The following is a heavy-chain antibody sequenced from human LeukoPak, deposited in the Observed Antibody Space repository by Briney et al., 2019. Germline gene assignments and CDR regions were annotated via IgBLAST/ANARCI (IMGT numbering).Heavy chain of an antibody. CDR3: AGPYDSSGYYYLGK. D-gene: IGHD3-22*01. J-gene: IGHJ4*02. V-gene: IGHV1-18*01. CDR1: GYTFTSYG. CDR2: ISAYNGNT. Sequence: ASVKVSCKASGYTFTSYGISWVRQAPGQGLEWMGWISAYNGNTNYAQKLQGRVTMTTDTSTSTAYMELRSLRSDDTAVYYCAGPYDSSGYYYLGKWGQGTPVTVSS.